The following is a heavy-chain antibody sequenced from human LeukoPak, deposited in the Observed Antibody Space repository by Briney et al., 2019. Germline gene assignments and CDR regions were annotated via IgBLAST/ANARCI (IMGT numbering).Heavy chain of an antibody. CDR3: ARDPDYGGSGFFGDS. CDR2: IQQDGSGK. CDR1: GFTFSIYW. D-gene: IGHD4-23*01. Sequence: PGGSLRLSCAASGFTFSIYWMTWVRQAPGKGLEWVANIQQDGSGKYYVDSVKGRFTISRDNAKNSLYLQMNSLRAEDTAVYYCARDPDYGGSGFFGDSWGQGTLVTVSS. V-gene: IGHV3-7*01. J-gene: IGHJ4*02.